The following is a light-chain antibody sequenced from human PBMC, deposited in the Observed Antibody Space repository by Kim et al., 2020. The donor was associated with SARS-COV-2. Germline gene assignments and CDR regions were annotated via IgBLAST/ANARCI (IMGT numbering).Light chain of an antibody. J-gene: IGKJ2*01. CDR1: QGISSF. CDR2: AAS. V-gene: IGKV1-9*01. CDR3: QQFQSYPYT. Sequence: SAPIVNKVPSTFRASQGISSFLAWFQQKPGKAPEHLIYAASTLQSGVPSRFSGSGSGTEYSLTITGLQPEDFATYFCQQFQSYPYTFGQGTKLEI.